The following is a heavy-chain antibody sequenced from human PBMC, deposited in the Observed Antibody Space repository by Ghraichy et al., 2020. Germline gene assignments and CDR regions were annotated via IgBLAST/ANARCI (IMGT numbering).Heavy chain of an antibody. CDR1: GFTFSRFS. V-gene: IGHV3-7*03. J-gene: IGHJ6*03. D-gene: IGHD3-3*01. CDR3: AREVILEWLLCGYYYYYYIDV. CDR2: IKQDGSEK. Sequence: GESLNISCTASGFTFSRFSMSWVRQAPGKGLEWVANIKQDGSEKYYVDSVKDRFTISRDNAKKSLYLQMNSLRGDDTAVYYCAREVILEWLLCGYYYYYYIDVWGKGTTVTVSS.